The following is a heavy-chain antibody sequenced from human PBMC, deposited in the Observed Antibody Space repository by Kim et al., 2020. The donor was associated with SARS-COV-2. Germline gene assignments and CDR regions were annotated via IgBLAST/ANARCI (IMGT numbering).Heavy chain of an antibody. J-gene: IGHJ6*02. Sequence: ASVKVSCKASGYTFTSYGISWVRQAPGQGLEWMGWISAYNGNTNYAQKLQGRVTMTTDTSTSTAYMELRSLRSDDTAVYYCATTGYCSSTSCPYYYYGMDVWGQGTTVTVSS. V-gene: IGHV1-18*04. D-gene: IGHD2-2*01. CDR2: ISAYNGNT. CDR1: GYTFTSYG. CDR3: ATTGYCSSTSCPYYYYGMDV.